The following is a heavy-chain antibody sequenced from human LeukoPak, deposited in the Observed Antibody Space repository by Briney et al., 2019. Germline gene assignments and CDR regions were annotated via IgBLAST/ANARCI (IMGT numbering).Heavy chain of an antibody. Sequence: GGSLRLSCAASGFTVSSNYMSWVRQAPGKGLEWVSVIYSGGSTYYADSVKGRFTISRDNSKNTLYLQMNSLRAEDTAVYYCARVDYYYGMDVWGQGTTVTVSS. CDR3: ARVDYYYGMDV. V-gene: IGHV3-66*01. J-gene: IGHJ6*02. CDR2: IYSGGST. CDR1: GFTVSSNY.